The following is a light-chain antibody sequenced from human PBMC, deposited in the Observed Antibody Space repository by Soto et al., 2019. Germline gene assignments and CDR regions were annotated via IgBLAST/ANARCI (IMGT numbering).Light chain of an antibody. Sequence: ENVLTQSPGTPSLSPGERAALSCRASQSVSSNYLAWYQQKPGQAPRLLIYGATRGATGIPDRFSGSGSGTDFTLTISRLEPEDFAVYHCQQYGSFPQTFGQGTKVEIK. CDR3: QQYGSFPQT. V-gene: IGKV3-20*01. CDR2: GAT. J-gene: IGKJ2*01. CDR1: QSVSSNY.